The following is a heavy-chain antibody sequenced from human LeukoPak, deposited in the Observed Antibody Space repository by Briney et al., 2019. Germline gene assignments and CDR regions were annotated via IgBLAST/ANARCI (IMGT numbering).Heavy chain of an antibody. CDR3: ARDPRTSYYYDSGTYSNPYYFDY. J-gene: IGHJ4*02. CDR2: ISDDGSNK. CDR1: GFTFRNYG. Sequence: PGRSLRLSCAASGFTFRNYGMHCVRQAPGKGLEWVAVISDDGSNKNYADSVRGRFTISRDNSNNTLYLQMNSLRAEDTAVYYCARDPRTSYYYDSGTYSNPYYFDYWGQGTLVTVSS. D-gene: IGHD3-10*01. V-gene: IGHV3-30*03.